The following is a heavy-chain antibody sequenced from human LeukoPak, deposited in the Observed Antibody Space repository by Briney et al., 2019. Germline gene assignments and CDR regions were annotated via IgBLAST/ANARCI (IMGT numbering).Heavy chain of an antibody. D-gene: IGHD3-22*01. CDR1: GDSVRSGDYY. CDR2: IYYSGST. J-gene: IGHJ4*02. CDR3: AVDKNRGHYSHFDS. V-gene: IGHV4-30-4*08. Sequence: PSETLSLTCTVSGDSVRSGDYYWNWIRQPPGKGLEWIGYIYYSGSTYYNPSLKSRVTMSVDTSKNRFSLNLSSVSAADTAVYYCAVDKNRGHYSHFDSWGQGTLVTVSS.